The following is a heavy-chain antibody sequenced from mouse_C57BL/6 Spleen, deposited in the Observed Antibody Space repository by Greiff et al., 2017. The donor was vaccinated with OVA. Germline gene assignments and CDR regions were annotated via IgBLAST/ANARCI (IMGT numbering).Heavy chain of an antibody. V-gene: IGHV5-17*01. J-gene: IGHJ1*03. CDR3: ARAGLPWYFDV. D-gene: IGHD2-4*01. CDR1: GFTLSDYG. Sequence: EVKLVESGGGLVKPGGSLKLSCAASGFTLSDYGMHWVRQAPEKGLEWVAYISSGSSTIYYADTVKGRFTISRDNATNTLFLQMTSLRSEDTAMYYCARAGLPWYFDVWGTGTTVTVSS. CDR2: ISSGSSTI.